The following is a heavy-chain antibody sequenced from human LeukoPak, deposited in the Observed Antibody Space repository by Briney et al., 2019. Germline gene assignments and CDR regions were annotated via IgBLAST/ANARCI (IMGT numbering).Heavy chain of an antibody. CDR2: ISAYNGNA. D-gene: IGHD3-22*01. CDR3: ARDRGYYDSSGHDY. J-gene: IGHJ4*02. Sequence: ASVKVSCKASGYTFTSYGISWVRQAPGQGLEWMGWISAYNGNANYAQKFQGRVTITADKSTSTAYMELSSLRSEDTAVYYCARDRGYYDSSGHDYWGQGTLVTVSS. V-gene: IGHV1-18*01. CDR1: GYTFTSYG.